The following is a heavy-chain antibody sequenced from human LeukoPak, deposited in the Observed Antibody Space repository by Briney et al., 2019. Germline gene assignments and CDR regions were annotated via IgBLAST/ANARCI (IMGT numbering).Heavy chain of an antibody. Sequence: PSETLSLTCTVSGGSISSYYWSWIRQPPGKGLEWIGYIYYSGSTNYNPSLKSRVTISVDTSKNQFSLKLSSVTAADTAVYYCARACTDMAAMVRGATNWFDPWGQGTLVTVSS. CDR3: ARACTDMAAMVRGATNWFDP. CDR1: GGSISSYY. CDR2: IYYSGST. D-gene: IGHD3-10*01. J-gene: IGHJ5*02. V-gene: IGHV4-59*01.